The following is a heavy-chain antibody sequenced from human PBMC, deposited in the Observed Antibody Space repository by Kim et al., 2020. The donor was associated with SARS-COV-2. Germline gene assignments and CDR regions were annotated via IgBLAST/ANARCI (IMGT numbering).Heavy chain of an antibody. J-gene: IGHJ4*01. Sequence: GGSLRLSWLASGFTFSSYAMSWIRQAPGKGPEWVAVTSSDGSIIYYTDFVKGRFTISRANSRNTLYLDMDSLSAQDTAIYYCAREGYASGTMGDFDYWG. CDR2: TSSDGSII. V-gene: IGHV3-30*04. D-gene: IGHD3-10*01. CDR1: GFTFSSYA. CDR3: AREGYASGTMGDFDY.